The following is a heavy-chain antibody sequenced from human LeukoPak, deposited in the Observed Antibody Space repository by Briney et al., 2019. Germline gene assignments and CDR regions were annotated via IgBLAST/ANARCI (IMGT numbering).Heavy chain of an antibody. V-gene: IGHV3-23*01. CDR2: ISGSGGST. D-gene: IGHD2-15*01. J-gene: IGHJ4*02. Sequence: GGSLRLSGAASGFTLSSYAMGWVRQAPGKGLEWVSAISGSGGSTYFADSVKGRFTSPRDNSKNTLSLQMNSLRVEDTAVYYCARVPRYCSGGSCFGGYFDYWGQGTLVTVSS. CDR1: GFTLSSYA. CDR3: ARVPRYCSGGSCFGGYFDY.